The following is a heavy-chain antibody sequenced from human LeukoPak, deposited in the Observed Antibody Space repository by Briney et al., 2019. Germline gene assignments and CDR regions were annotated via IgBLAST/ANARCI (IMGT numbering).Heavy chain of an antibody. Sequence: ASVKVSCKASGYTFTGYYIHWVRQAPGQGLECMGWINPYSGGTNSAQKFHDRVTMTRGTSISTAYMELSRLRSDDTAVYYCARGPTYYDILTGSRGAFGIWGQGTMVTVSS. CDR2: INPYSGGT. CDR1: GYTFTGYY. D-gene: IGHD3-9*01. J-gene: IGHJ3*02. V-gene: IGHV1-2*02. CDR3: ARGPTYYDILTGSRGAFGI.